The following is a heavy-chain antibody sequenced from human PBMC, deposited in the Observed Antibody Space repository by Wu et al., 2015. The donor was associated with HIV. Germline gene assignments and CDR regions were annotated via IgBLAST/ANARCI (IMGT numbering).Heavy chain of an antibody. J-gene: IGHJ2*01. CDR2: INPSGSST. D-gene: IGHD4-17*01. V-gene: IGHV1-46*01. CDR1: GYIFTTYY. Sequence: QVQLVQSGAEVKKPGASVKVSCKASGYIFTTYYIHWVRQAPGQGLEWMGVINPSGSSTTYTEKFQGRVTMTKDTSTSTVYMKLSGLRSEDTAVYYCAREKDDYGDYWYFDLWGRGTLVSVSS. CDR3: AREKDDYGDYWYFDL.